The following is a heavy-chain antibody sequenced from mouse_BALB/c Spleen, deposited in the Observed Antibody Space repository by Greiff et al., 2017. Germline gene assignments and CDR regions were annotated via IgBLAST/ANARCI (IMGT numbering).Heavy chain of an antibody. V-gene: IGHV14-3*02. CDR2: IDPANGNT. CDR1: GFNIKDTY. CDR3: ALRAY. Sequence: EVQRVESGAELVKPGASVKLSCTASGFNIKDTYMHWVKQRPEQGLEWIGRIDPANGNTKYDPKFQGKATITADTSSNTAYLQLSSLTSEDTAVYYCALRAYWGQGTLVTVSA. J-gene: IGHJ3*01.